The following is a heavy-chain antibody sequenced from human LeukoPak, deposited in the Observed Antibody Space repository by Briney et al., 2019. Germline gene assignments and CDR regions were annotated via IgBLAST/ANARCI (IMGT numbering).Heavy chain of an antibody. CDR2: IYDSGST. D-gene: IGHD1-26*01. V-gene: IGHV4-59*01. CDR1: GGSISSYY. Sequence: SETLSLTGAVSGGSISSYYWSWIRQPPGKGLEWIGYIYDSGSTSCNPSLKSRVTISVDTSKNQFSLKLSSVTAADTAVYYCARVKAVGAYDYWGQGTLVTVSS. CDR3: ARVKAVGAYDY. J-gene: IGHJ4*02.